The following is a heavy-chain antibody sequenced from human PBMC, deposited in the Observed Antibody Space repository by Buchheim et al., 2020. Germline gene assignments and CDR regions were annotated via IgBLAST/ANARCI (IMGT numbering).Heavy chain of an antibody. CDR1: GFTFSSYG. CDR2: IWYDGSNK. V-gene: IGHV3-33*01. J-gene: IGHJ6*02. CDR3: ARDPVERNYCSSTSCPPGDV. D-gene: IGHD2-2*01. Sequence: QVQLVESGGGVVQPGRSLRLSCAASGFTFSSYGMHWVRQAPGKGLEWVAVIWYDGSNKYYADSVKGRFTISRDNSKNTLYLQMNSLRAEDTAVYYCARDPVERNYCSSTSCPPGDVWGQGTT.